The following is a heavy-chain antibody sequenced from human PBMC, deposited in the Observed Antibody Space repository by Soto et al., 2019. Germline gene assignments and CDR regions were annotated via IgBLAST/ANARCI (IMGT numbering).Heavy chain of an antibody. D-gene: IGHD3-3*01. CDR2: IKSKTDGGTT. CDR1: GFTFSNAS. CDR3: TTDPRAHYDFWSGALDI. V-gene: IGHV3-15*01. Sequence: GGSLRLSCAASGFTFSNASMSWVRQAPGKGLEWVGRIKSKTDGGTTDYAAPVKVRCTISREDSKNTLYLQMNSLKTEDTAVYYCTTDPRAHYDFWSGALDIWGQGTMVTVSS. J-gene: IGHJ3*02.